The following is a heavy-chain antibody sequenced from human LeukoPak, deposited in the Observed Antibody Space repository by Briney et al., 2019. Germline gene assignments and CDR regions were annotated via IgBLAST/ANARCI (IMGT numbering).Heavy chain of an antibody. V-gene: IGHV4-38-2*02. CDR1: GYSISSGYY. D-gene: IGHD4-23*01. CDR2: IYHRGST. J-gene: IGHJ4*02. CDR3: AKETVVTPTHFDY. Sequence: SETLSLTCTVSGYSISSGYYWGWIRQPPGKGLEWIGSIYHRGSTYYNPSLKSRVTISVDTSKNQFSLKLSSVTAADTAVYYCAKETVVTPTHFDYWGQGTLVTVSS.